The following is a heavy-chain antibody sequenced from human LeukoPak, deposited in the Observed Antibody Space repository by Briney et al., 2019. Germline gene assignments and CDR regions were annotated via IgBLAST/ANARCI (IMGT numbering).Heavy chain of an antibody. J-gene: IGHJ4*02. CDR2: INHSGST. CDR1: GGSFSGYY. Sequence: PSETLSLTCAVYGGSFSGYYWSWIRQPPGKGLEWIGEINHSGSTNYNPSLKSRVTISADTSKSQLSLNLNSVTAADTAVYYCARWYSSGWAFDYWGQGTLVTVSS. CDR3: ARWYSSGWAFDY. D-gene: IGHD6-19*01. V-gene: IGHV4-34*01.